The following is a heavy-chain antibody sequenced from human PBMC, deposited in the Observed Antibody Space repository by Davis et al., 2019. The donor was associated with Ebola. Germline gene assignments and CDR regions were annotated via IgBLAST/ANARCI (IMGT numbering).Heavy chain of an antibody. CDR2: TCYRSKWYN. V-gene: IGHV6-1*01. Sequence: SQTPSLPRAISGDSVSSNSAAWNWLRQSPSRGLEWLGRTCYRSKWYNDYALSVKSRITINPDTSKNQFSLQLNSVTPEDTAVYYCARGTTLYPFDYWGQGTLVTVSS. J-gene: IGHJ4*02. CDR3: ARGTTLYPFDY. CDR1: GDSVSSNSAA. D-gene: IGHD2/OR15-2a*01.